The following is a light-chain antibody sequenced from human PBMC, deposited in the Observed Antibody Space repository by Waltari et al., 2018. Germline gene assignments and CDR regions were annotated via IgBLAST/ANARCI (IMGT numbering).Light chain of an antibody. J-gene: IGLJ1*01. V-gene: IGLV2-14*03. Sequence: SALTQPASMSGSPGQSITISCTGTRSDIGLYDYVSWYQQHPGKAPKLIISDVSPRPSGVTARFSGSKSGYTASLTISGLQTEDEADYYCSAYTATDTYVFGSGTMVTVL. CDR2: DVS. CDR1: RSDIGLYDY. CDR3: SAYTATDTYV.